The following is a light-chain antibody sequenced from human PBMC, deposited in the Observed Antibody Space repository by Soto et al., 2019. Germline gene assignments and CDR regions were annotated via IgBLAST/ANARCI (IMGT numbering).Light chain of an antibody. V-gene: IGKV1-9*01. CDR3: QQRNTLTFT. CDR1: HDISTY. Sequence: DIQLTQSPSLLSASVGDRVTITCRASHDISTYLAWYQQKPGKAPKLMIYEASTLQSGVPSRFSGSGSGTEFNLTISGLLPEDCATYHGQQRNTLTFTFGPGTPLETK. J-gene: IGKJ5*01. CDR2: EAS.